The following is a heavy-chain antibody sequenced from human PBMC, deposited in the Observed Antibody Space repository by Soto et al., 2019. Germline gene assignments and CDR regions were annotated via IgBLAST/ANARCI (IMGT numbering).Heavy chain of an antibody. J-gene: IGHJ4*02. D-gene: IGHD1-1*01. CDR2: IDHSGRT. V-gene: IGHV4-34*01. CDR3: ARGTTE. Sequence: QVQLQQWGAGLLKPSETLSLTCAVYGGSFSGYFWSWIRQTPGKGLEWIGEIDHSGRTKYTPSLKSRVSISVDTSKNQFSLRLSSVTAADTALYYCARGTTEWGQGTLFTVSA. CDR1: GGSFSGYF.